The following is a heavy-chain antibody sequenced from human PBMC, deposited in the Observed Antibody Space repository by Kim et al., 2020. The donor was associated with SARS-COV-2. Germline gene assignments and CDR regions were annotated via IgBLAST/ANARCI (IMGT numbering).Heavy chain of an antibody. D-gene: IGHD6-19*01. CDR3: AREQWLDNGYYYYYGMDV. CDR2: ISSSSSHI. J-gene: IGHJ6*02. Sequence: GGSLRLSCAASGFTFSSYSMNWVRQAPGKGLEWVSSISSSSSHIHYADSVKGRFTISRDNAKNSLYLQMNSLRAEDTAVYYCAREQWLDNGYYYYYGMDVWGQGTTVTVSS. V-gene: IGHV3-21*01. CDR1: GFTFSSYS.